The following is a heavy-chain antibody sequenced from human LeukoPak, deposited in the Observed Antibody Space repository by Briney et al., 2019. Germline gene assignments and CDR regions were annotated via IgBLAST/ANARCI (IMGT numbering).Heavy chain of an antibody. V-gene: IGHV4-61*08. J-gene: IGHJ6*02. Sequence: SSETLSLTCTVSGGSISSGDYYWSWIRQPPGKGLEWIGNIRYSGSTNYNPSLKSRVTISVDTSKNQFSLKLSSVTAADTAVYYCARGSVLRYFDSPYYYYGMDVWGQGTTVTVSS. D-gene: IGHD3-9*01. CDR3: ARGSVLRYFDSPYYYYGMDV. CDR2: IRYSGST. CDR1: GGSISSGDYY.